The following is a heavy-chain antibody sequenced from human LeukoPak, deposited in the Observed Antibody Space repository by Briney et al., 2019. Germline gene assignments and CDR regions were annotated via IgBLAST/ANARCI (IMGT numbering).Heavy chain of an antibody. Sequence: PSETLSLTCTVSGGSISSSSAYWGWIRQPPGKGLEWIGSIYYSKNTYYNPSFKSRVTISADTSKNQSSLTLGSVSATDTAVYYCVSPRGFSYGYFDYWGQGTLVTVSS. CDR1: GGSISSSSAY. V-gene: IGHV4-39*01. CDR2: IYYSKNT. J-gene: IGHJ4*02. D-gene: IGHD5-18*01. CDR3: VSPRGFSYGYFDY.